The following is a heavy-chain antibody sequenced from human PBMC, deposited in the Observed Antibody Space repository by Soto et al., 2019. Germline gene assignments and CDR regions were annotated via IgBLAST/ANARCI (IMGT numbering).Heavy chain of an antibody. J-gene: IGHJ4*02. CDR1: GFTLSPYA. V-gene: IGHV3-30*09. CDR2: ISYDGNNK. D-gene: IGHD2-2*01. Sequence: QVQLVESGGGVVQPGRSLRLSCAASGFTLSPYAMHWVRQAPGKGLEWVAVISYDGNNKNYADSVKGRLAISRDNSRNTLYLQMNSLRAEDTAVYYCARARLDTPALDYWGQGTLVTVSS. CDR3: ARARLDTPALDY.